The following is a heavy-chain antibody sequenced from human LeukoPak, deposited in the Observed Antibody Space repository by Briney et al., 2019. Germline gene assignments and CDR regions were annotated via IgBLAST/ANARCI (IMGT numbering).Heavy chain of an antibody. CDR3: ARVLAVAGTYYFDP. V-gene: IGHV3-74*01. CDR1: VFTFSSYW. Sequence: GGSLRLSCAASVFTFSSYWMHWVRQAPGKGLVWVSRINRDGSSTSYADSVQGRFTISRDNAKNTLYLQMNSLRAEDTAVYYCARVLAVAGTYYFDPWGQGARVTVSS. D-gene: IGHD6-19*01. CDR2: INRDGSST. J-gene: IGHJ4*02.